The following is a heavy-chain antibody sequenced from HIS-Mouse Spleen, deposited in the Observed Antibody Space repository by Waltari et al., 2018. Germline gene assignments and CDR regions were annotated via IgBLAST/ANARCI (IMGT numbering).Heavy chain of an antibody. J-gene: IGHJ2*01. CDR3: AREIPYSSSWYDWYFDL. V-gene: IGHV4-39*07. CDR1: GGSISSSSYY. CDR2: IYYSGST. Sequence: QLQLQESGPGLVKPSETLSLTCTVSGGSISSSSYYWGWIRQPPGKGLEWIGSIYYSGSTSSDPSLKSRVNRSVDTSKNQFSLKLSSVTAADTAVYYCAREIPYSSSWYDWYFDLWGRGTLVTVSS. D-gene: IGHD6-13*01.